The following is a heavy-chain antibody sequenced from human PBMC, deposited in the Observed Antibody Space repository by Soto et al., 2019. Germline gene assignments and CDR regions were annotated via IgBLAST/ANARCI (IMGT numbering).Heavy chain of an antibody. CDR2: ISAYNGNT. D-gene: IGHD3-3*01. V-gene: IGHV1-18*01. Sequence: ASVKVSCKASGYTFTSYGISWVRQAPGQGLEWMGWISAYNGNTNYAQKLQGRVTMTTDTSTSTAYMELGSLRSDDTAVYYCARETYDFWSGDSYYYGMDVWGQGTTVTVSS. J-gene: IGHJ6*02. CDR1: GYTFTSYG. CDR3: ARETYDFWSGDSYYYGMDV.